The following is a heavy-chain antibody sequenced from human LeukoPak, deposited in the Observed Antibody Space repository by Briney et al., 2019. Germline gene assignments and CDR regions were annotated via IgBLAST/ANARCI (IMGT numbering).Heavy chain of an antibody. D-gene: IGHD6-19*01. Sequence: ASVKVSCKASGYTFSSHGITWVRQAPGQGLEWMGWISAYNGNTNYAQKLQGRVTMTTDTSTSTAYMELRSLRSDDTAVYYCASGVAVAGNYFDYWGQGTLVTVSS. J-gene: IGHJ4*02. CDR2: ISAYNGNT. CDR1: GYTFSSHG. CDR3: ASGVAVAGNYFDY. V-gene: IGHV1-18*01.